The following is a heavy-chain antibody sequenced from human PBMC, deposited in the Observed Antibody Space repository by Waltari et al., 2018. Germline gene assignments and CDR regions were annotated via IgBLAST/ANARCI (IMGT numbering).Heavy chain of an antibody. CDR2: IIPIFGTP. CDR1: VGTFNNSV. CDR3: ARSYYYDRIGDYPSLGAFDY. D-gene: IGHD3-22*01. V-gene: IGHV1-69*12. J-gene: IGHJ4*02. Sequence: QVQLVQSGAEVKKPGSSVKVPCKASVGTFNNSVISWVRQPPGQGLEWMGGIIPIFGTPNYAQKFQGRVTIIADESTSTVYMELSSLRSEDTAVYYCARSYYYDRIGDYPSLGAFDYWGQGTLVTVSS.